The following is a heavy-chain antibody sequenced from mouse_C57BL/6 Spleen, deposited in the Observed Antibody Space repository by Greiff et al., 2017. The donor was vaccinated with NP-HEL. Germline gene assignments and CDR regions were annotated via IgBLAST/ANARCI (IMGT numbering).Heavy chain of an antibody. CDR1: GFTFTDYY. CDR2: IRNKANGYTT. J-gene: IGHJ2*01. CDR3: ARSPYYSNSYYFDY. V-gene: IGHV7-3*01. Sequence: EVKVIESGGGLVQPGGSLSLSCAASGFTFTDYYMSWVRQPPGKALEWLGFIRNKANGYTTEYSASVKGRFTISRDNSQSILYLQMNALRAEDSATYYCARSPYYSNSYYFDYWGQGTTLTVSS. D-gene: IGHD2-5*01.